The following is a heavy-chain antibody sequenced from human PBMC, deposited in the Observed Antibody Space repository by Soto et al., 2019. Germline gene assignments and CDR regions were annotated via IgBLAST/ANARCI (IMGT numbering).Heavy chain of an antibody. CDR2: IMPVFRTP. CDR3: ARDNDRPQLGGNYYYILDV. CDR1: GGTFRTAA. J-gene: IGHJ6*02. D-gene: IGHD2-8*01. V-gene: IGHV1-69*12. Sequence: QVQLEQSGAEVKKPGSSVKVSCKASGGTFRTAAISWVRQAPGQGLEWMGGIMPVFRTPDYAQKFQGRVTITADESTNTAYMELSSLTSDDTAVYYCARDNDRPQLGGNYYYILDVWGQGTTITVSS.